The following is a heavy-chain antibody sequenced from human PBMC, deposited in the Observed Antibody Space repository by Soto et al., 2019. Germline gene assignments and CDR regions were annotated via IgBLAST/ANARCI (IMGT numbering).Heavy chain of an antibody. J-gene: IGHJ4*02. CDR1: GYTFSSYY. Sequence: ASVRVSCKASGYTFSSYYMHWVRQASGQGLEWMGVLNPSGDSTSSAQKFQGRVTMTRDTSTSTLFMELSSLRSEDTAVYFCARDWEFGYWGQGTQVTVSS. CDR3: ARDWEFGY. D-gene: IGHD1-26*01. CDR2: LNPSGDST. V-gene: IGHV1-46*01.